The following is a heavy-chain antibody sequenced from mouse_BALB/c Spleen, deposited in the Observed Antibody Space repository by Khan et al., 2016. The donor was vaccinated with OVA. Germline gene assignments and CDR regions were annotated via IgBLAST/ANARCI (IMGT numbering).Heavy chain of an antibody. D-gene: IGHD2-3*01. J-gene: IGHJ3*01. CDR1: GFNIKDYF. CDR2: IDPDNDDT. CDR3: TSGNGYSAWFPD. Sequence: EVQLQESGAELVRSGASVRLSCTASGFNIKDYFIHWVKQGPEQGLEWIGWIDPDNDDTEYAPKFQGKATMTADTSSNTVYLQLNSLTSEDTAVYYCTSGNGYSAWFPDWGQGTLVTVSA. V-gene: IGHV14-4*02.